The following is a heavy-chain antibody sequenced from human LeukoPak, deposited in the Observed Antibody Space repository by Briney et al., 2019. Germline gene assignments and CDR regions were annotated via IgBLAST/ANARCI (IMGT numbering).Heavy chain of an antibody. J-gene: IGHJ4*02. CDR2: IIPIFGTA. D-gene: IGHD3-22*01. CDR1: GGTFSSYA. CDR3: ARGGYDSSGYFSRNDY. V-gene: IGHV1-69*01. Sequence: SVKVSCKASGGTFSSYAISWVRQAPGQGLEWMGGIIPIFGTANYAQKFRGRVTITADESTSTAYMELSSLRSEDTAVYYCARGGYDSSGYFSRNDYWGQGTLVTVSS.